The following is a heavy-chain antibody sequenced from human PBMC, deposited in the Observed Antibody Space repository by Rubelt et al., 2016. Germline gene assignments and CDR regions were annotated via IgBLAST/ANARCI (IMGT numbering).Heavy chain of an antibody. Sequence: PGGSLRLSCGASGLTVRSNYMSWVRQAPGKGLEWVSMINSAGDTYYADSVKGRFVISRDNSKNTLYLQMSSLRAEDTAVYYCARGGGIAAAAQIDYWAQGTLVTVSS. CDR3: ARGGGIAAAAQIDY. CDR2: INSAGDT. D-gene: IGHD6-13*01. V-gene: IGHV3-66*01. J-gene: IGHJ4*02. CDR1: GLTVRSNY.